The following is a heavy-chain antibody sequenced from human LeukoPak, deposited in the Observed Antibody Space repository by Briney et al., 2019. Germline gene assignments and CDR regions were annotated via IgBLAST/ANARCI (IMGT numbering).Heavy chain of an antibody. J-gene: IGHJ4*02. D-gene: IGHD6-13*01. CDR3: ARGAGAVRGSWHDY. CDR1: GGSFSGYY. Sequence: PSETLSLTCAVYGGSFSGYYWSRIRQPPGKGLEWIGEINHSGSTNYNPSLKSRVTISVDTSKNQFSLKLSSVTAADTAVYYCARGAGAVRGSWHDYRGQGTLVTVSS. V-gene: IGHV4-34*01. CDR2: INHSGST.